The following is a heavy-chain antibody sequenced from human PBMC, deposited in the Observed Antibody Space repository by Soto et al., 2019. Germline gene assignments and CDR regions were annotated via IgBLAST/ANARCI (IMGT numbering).Heavy chain of an antibody. D-gene: IGHD1-26*01. J-gene: IGHJ6*02. Sequence: QVQLVESGGGVVQPGRSLRLSCAASGFTFSSYAMHWVRQAPGKGLEWVAVISDDGSNKYYADSVKGRFTISRDNSKNTLYLQMNSLRAEDTAVYYCAREKGELPTGYYYYYGMDVWGQGTTVTVSS. CDR2: ISDDGSNK. V-gene: IGHV3-30-3*01. CDR1: GFTFSSYA. CDR3: AREKGELPTGYYYYYGMDV.